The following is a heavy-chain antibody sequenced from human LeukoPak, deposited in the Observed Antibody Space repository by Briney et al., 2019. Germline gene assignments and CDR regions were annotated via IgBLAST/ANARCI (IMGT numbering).Heavy chain of an antibody. V-gene: IGHV3-49*04. CDR3: TRDSQRGGYKC. CDR1: GFTFGDYA. CDR2: IRSKAYGGTT. J-gene: IGHJ4*02. Sequence: GGSLRLSCTASGFTFGDYAMSWVRQAPGKGLEWVGFIRSKAYGGTTEYAASVKGRFTISRDDSKSIAYLQMNSLKTEDTAVYYCTRDSQRGGYKCWGQGTLVTVSS. D-gene: IGHD5-24*01.